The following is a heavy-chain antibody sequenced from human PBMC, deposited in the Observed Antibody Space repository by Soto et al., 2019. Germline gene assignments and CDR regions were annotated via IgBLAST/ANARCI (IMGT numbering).Heavy chain of an antibody. Sequence: EVQLLESGGGLVQPGGSLRLSCTAPGFTFSSHAMSWVRQAPGKQLEWVSAISGSAGLTFYADSVKGRFTISRDNSKNTLYLQMNSLRAEDTAVYYCAKDWVSGSSPYWGQGTLVTVSS. CDR2: ISGSAGLT. CDR3: AKDWVSGSSPY. CDR1: GFTFSSHA. J-gene: IGHJ4*02. V-gene: IGHV3-23*01. D-gene: IGHD2-15*01.